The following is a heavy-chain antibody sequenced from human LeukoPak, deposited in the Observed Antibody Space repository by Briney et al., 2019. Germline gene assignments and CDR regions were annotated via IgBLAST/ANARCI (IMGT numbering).Heavy chain of an antibody. V-gene: IGHV3-21*01. CDR2: ISSSSTYI. CDR3: ARDPYSGLFGY. D-gene: IGHD4-11*01. CDR1: GFTFSSYS. Sequence: KTGGSLRLSCAASGFTFSSYSMNWVRQAPGKGLEWVSSISSSSTYIYYADSVKGRFTISRDNAKNSLYLQMNSLRAEDTAVCYCARDPYSGLFGYWGQGTLVTVSS. J-gene: IGHJ4*02.